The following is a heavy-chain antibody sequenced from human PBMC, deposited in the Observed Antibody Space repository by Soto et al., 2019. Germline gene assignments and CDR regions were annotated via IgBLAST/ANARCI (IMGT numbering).Heavy chain of an antibody. J-gene: IGHJ4*02. D-gene: IGHD2-8*01. CDR2: INAGNGNT. V-gene: IGHV1-3*01. CDR3: ARESQDCTNGVCYDY. Sequence: ASVKVSCKASGYTFTSYAMHWVRQAPGQRLEWMGWINAGNGNTKYSQKFQGRVTITRDTSASTAYMELSSLRSEDTALYYCARESQDCTNGVCYDYWGQGTLVTVSS. CDR1: GYTFTSYA.